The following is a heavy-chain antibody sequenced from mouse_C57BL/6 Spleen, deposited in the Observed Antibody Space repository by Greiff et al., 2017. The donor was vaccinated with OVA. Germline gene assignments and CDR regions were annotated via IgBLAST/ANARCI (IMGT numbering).Heavy chain of an antibody. J-gene: IGHJ4*01. CDR2: INPSNGGT. Sequence: QVQLKQPGTELVKPGASVKLSCKASGYTFTSYWMHWVKQRPGQGLEWIGNINPSNGGTNYNEKFKSKATLTVDKSSSTAYMQLSSLTSEDSAVYYCAGTLITTVVDYYAMDYWGQGTSVTVSS. CDR3: AGTLITTVVDYYAMDY. D-gene: IGHD1-1*01. CDR1: GYTFTSYW. V-gene: IGHV1-53*01.